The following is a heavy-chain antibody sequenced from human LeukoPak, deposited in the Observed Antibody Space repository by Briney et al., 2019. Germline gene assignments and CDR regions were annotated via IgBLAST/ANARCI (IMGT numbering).Heavy chain of an antibody. CDR2: ISSSGSTI. V-gene: IGHV3-11*04. D-gene: IGHD6-6*01. CDR3: ARVRIAARVFDY. J-gene: IGHJ4*02. CDR1: GFTVSSNY. Sequence: GGSLRLSCAASGFTVSSNYMSWVRQAPGKGLEWVSYISSSGSTIYYADSVKGRFTISRDNAKNSLYLQMNSLRAEDTAVYYCARVRIAARVFDYWGQGTLVTVSS.